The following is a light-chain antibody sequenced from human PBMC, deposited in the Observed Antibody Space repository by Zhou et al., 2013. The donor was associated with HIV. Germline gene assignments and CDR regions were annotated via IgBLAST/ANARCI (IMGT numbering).Light chain of an antibody. CDR1: QSISRY. J-gene: IGKJ2*01. Sequence: DIQMTQSPSSLSASVGDRVTITCRASQSISRYLNWYQHRPGKAPKLLIYYTSTLYSGVPSRFSGGGSGTDFTLTISSLQLEDFTTYYCQQSDSTPPTFGQGTKLEI. CDR2: YTS. V-gene: IGKV1-39*01. CDR3: QQSDSTPPT.